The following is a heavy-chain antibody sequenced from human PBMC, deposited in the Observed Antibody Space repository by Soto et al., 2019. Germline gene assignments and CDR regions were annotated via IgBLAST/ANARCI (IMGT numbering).Heavy chain of an antibody. CDR1: GYTFTGYY. CDR3: ARDMVATIGDFDY. CDR2: INPNSGAT. J-gene: IGHJ4*02. Sequence: QVQLVQSGAELKKPGASVKVSCKASGYTFTGYYVHWVRQAPGQGLEWVGWINPNSGATTYAQKFLGRVTMTRDTSIITAHMELSSLTSDDTAMYYCARDMVATIGDFDYGGQGTLVTVSS. V-gene: IGHV1-2*02. D-gene: IGHD5-12*01.